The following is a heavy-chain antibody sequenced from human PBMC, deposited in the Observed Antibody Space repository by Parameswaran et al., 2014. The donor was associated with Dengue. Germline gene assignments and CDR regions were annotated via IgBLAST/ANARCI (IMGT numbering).Heavy chain of an antibody. D-gene: IGHD5/OR15-5a*01. CDR2: IIPSRDIV. CDR3: ATSRGGVYLVFNYFYGLDV. J-gene: IGHJ6*02. Sequence: RLVRQAPGQGLEWMGGIIPSRDIVEYAQRFQGRVTITADKFTSTAYMELTSLRSEDSAIYFCATSRGGVYLVFNYFYGLDVWGQGTTVTVSS. V-gene: IGHV1-69*10.